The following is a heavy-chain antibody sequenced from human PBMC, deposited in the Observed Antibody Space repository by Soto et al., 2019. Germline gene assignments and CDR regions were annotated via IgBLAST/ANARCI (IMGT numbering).Heavy chain of an antibody. Sequence: QVQLVESGGGVVQPGRSLRLSCAASGFTFSSYGMHWVRQAPGKGLEWVAVIWYDGSNKYYADSVKGRFTISRDNSKNTLYLQMNSLRAEDTAVYYCARSLSGGDYDALIQHWGQGTLVTVSS. J-gene: IGHJ1*01. V-gene: IGHV3-33*01. D-gene: IGHD4-17*01. CDR1: GFTFSSYG. CDR3: ARSLSGGDYDALIQH. CDR2: IWYDGSNK.